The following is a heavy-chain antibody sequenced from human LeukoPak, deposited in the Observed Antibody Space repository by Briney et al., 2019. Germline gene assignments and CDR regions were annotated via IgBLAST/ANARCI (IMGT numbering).Heavy chain of an antibody. CDR2: ISYDGGNK. J-gene: IGHJ4*02. CDR3: ARHTYYYDSSGYYYPSFDY. CDR1: GFVFKNYA. D-gene: IGHD3-22*01. Sequence: GGSLRLSCAASGFVFKNYAMHWIRQAPGKGLEWVTTISYDGGNKYYADSAKGRFTVSRDNSKNILYLQMNSLRAEDTAVYYCARHTYYYDSSGYYYPSFDYWGQGTLVTVSS. V-gene: IGHV3-30-3*01.